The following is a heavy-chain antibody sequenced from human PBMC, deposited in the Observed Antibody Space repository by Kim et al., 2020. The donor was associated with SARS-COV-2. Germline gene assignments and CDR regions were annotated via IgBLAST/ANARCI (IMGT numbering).Heavy chain of an antibody. J-gene: IGHJ5*02. Sequence: GGSLRLSCAVSGFSVSGDYMNWVRQAPGKGLECVSAIHTGGATFYADSVKGRFTISRDSSKNTLHLQLNSLRVEDTAVYYCSTHDWLVPWGQGTLVTVS. V-gene: IGHV3-66*04. CDR3: STHDWLVP. CDR2: IHTGGAT. CDR1: GFSVSGDY.